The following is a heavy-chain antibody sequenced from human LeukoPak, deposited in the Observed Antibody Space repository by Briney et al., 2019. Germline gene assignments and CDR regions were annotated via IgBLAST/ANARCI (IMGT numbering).Heavy chain of an antibody. J-gene: IGHJ4*02. Sequence: PGGSLRLSCAASGFTFSSYGMHWVRQAPGKGLEWAAVIWYDGSNKYYADSVKGRFTISRDNSKNTLYLQMNSLRAEDTAVYYCARDRRRCSSTSCRPAYYFDYWGQGTLVTVSS. CDR1: GFTFSSYG. CDR2: IWYDGSNK. D-gene: IGHD2-2*01. V-gene: IGHV3-33*01. CDR3: ARDRRRCSSTSCRPAYYFDY.